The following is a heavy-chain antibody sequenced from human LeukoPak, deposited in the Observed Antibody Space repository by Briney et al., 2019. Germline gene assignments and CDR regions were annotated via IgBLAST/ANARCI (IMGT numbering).Heavy chain of an antibody. CDR3: GRSNTYYYDSSGYYADY. Sequence: SVKVSCKASGGTFSSYAISWVRQAPGQGLEWMGGIIPIFGTANYAQKFQGRVTITTDESTSTAYMELSSLRSEDTAVYYCGRSNTYYYDSSGYYADYWGQGTLVTVSS. D-gene: IGHD3-22*01. CDR1: GGTFSSYA. CDR2: IIPIFGTA. V-gene: IGHV1-69*05. J-gene: IGHJ4*02.